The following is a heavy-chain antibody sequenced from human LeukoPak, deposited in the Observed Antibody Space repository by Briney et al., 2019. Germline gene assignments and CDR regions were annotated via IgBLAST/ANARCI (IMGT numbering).Heavy chain of an antibody. CDR2: ISSSSTNI. CDR3: VRDAPVAVTWYFDL. J-gene: IGHJ2*01. V-gene: IGHV3-48*01. Sequence: GGSLRLSCVVSGFTFESYSMNWVRQAPGKGLGWVTYISSSSTNIYYADSVKGRFTLSRDNAKNSVFLQMNSLRAEDTAMYYCVRDAPVAVTWYFDLWGRGTLVTVSS. D-gene: IGHD2-15*01. CDR1: GFTFESYS.